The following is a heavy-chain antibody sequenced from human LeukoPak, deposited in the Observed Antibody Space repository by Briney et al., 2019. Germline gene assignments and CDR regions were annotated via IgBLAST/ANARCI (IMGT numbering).Heavy chain of an antibody. J-gene: IGHJ4*02. CDR3: VAVTDGY. V-gene: IGHV3-74*01. D-gene: IGHD6-19*01. CDR1: GFTFSSYW. Sequence: GGSLRLSCAASGFTFSSYWMHWVRQAPGKGLAWVSRINTDGSSTNYADSVKGRFTISRDNAKNTLYLQMNSLRAEDTAVYYCVAVTDGYWGQGTLVTVSS. CDR2: INTDGSST.